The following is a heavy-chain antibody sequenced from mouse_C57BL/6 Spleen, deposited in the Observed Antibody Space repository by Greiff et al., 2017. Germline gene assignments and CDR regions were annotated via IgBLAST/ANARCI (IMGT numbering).Heavy chain of an antibody. CDR3: ASSSQRYFDV. CDR2: IDPSDSYT. D-gene: IGHD1-1*01. CDR1: GYTFTSYW. J-gene: IGHJ1*03. V-gene: IGHV1-69*01. Sequence: QVQLQQPGAELVMPGASVKLSCKASGYTFTSYWMHWVKQRPGQGLEWIGEIDPSDSYTNYNQKFKGKSTLTVDKSSSTAYMQLSSLTSEDSAVYYCASSSQRYFDVWGTGTTVTVSS.